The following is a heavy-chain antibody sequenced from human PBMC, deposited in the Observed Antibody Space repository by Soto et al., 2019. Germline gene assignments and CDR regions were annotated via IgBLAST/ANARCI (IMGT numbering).Heavy chain of an antibody. D-gene: IGHD3-16*01. V-gene: IGHV3-7*01. J-gene: IGHJ4*02. CDR2: MKGDGSER. CDR1: GFTFSIYW. Sequence: GGSLRLSCAASGFTFSIYWMTWVRQAPGKGLEWVANMKGDGSERYYVDSVKGRFTISRDNAKNSLYLQMNSLRAEDTAVYYCARDRGSYGPDYWGQGP. CDR3: ARDRGSYGPDY.